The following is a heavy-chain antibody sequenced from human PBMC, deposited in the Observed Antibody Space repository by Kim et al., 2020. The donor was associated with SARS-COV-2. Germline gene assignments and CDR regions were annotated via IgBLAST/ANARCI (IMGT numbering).Heavy chain of an antibody. D-gene: IGHD6-13*01. V-gene: IGHV3-73*01. Sequence: GGSLRLSCAASGFTFSGSAMHWVRQASGKGLEWVGRIRSKANSYATAYAASVKGRFTISRDDSKNTAYLQMNSLKTEDTAVYYCTRHGKTGLAAVDYWGQGTLVTVSS. CDR1: GFTFSGSA. CDR2: IRSKANSYAT. CDR3: TRHGKTGLAAVDY. J-gene: IGHJ4*02.